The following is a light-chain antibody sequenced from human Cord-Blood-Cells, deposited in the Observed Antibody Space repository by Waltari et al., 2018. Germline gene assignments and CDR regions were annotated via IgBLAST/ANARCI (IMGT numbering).Light chain of an antibody. CDR1: SSDVGGYNY. J-gene: IGLJ3*02. V-gene: IGLV2-14*01. Sequence: QSALTQPASVSGSPGQSITISCTGTSSDVGGYNYVPWYQQHPGKAPKLMIYDVSKRPSGVSNRFSGSKSGNTASLTISGLQAEDEADYYCSSYTSSSTAVFGGGTKLTVL. CDR3: SSYTSSSTAV. CDR2: DVS.